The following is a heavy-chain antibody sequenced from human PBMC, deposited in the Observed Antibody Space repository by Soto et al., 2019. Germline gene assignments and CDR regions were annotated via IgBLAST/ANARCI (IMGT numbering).Heavy chain of an antibody. CDR3: ARDRSSSWYNGTSYFGS. Sequence: QVQLVQSGAEVRKPGSSVKVSCKASGGTFTTYDISWVRQAAGQGLEWMGGIIPLFDSTKYAQKFQGSVTITADKSTGTAYMELSSLRSEDTAMYYCARDRSSSWYNGTSYFGSWGQGTLVTVSS. CDR1: GGTFTTYD. CDR2: IIPLFDST. J-gene: IGHJ4*02. D-gene: IGHD6-19*01. V-gene: IGHV1-69*06.